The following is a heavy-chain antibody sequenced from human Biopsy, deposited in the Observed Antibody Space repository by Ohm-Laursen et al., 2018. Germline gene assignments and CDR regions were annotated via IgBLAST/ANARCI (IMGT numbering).Heavy chain of an antibody. V-gene: IGHV4-59*01. CDR3: ARATNSTGWPYYYFYGMDV. J-gene: IGHJ6*02. D-gene: IGHD2/OR15-2a*01. Sequence: SETLSLTCAVSGGTLNFYYWSWIRQPTGKGLEWVGYMYYSGSTKYSPSLKNRVTISVDTSKNQFSLRLNSVTAADTAVYYCARATNSTGWPYYYFYGMDVWGQGTTVTVSS. CDR2: MYYSGST. CDR1: GGTLNFYY.